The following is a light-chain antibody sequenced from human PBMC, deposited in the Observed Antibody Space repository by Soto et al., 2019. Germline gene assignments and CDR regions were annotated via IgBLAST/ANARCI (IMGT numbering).Light chain of an antibody. V-gene: IGLV2-14*01. Sequence: QSALGQPASMSGSPGQSITIPCTGASSDIGLYNYVSWYQHHPGKAPKLLISEVNVRPSGLSDRFSASKAGNTASLTISGLQPEDAAYYYCSSLSTTSTHIVFGSGTQVTV. CDR2: EVN. J-gene: IGLJ1*01. CDR1: SSDIGLYNY. CDR3: SSLSTTSTHIV.